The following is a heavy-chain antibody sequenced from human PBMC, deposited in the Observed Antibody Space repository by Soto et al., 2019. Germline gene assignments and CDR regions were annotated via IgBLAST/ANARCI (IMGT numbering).Heavy chain of an antibody. J-gene: IGHJ3*02. Sequence: QVQLVEFGGGVVQPGRSLRLSCAASGFTFSTYGMHWVRQAPGKGLEWVAHIWHDGSNTYYTDSVKGRFTISRDNSKNTLNMQMTRLRAEDTAVYYCATEIDLLHAFDIWGKGTMVTVSS. CDR3: ATEIDLLHAFDI. CDR2: IWHDGSNT. V-gene: IGHV3-33*01. CDR1: GFTFSTYG.